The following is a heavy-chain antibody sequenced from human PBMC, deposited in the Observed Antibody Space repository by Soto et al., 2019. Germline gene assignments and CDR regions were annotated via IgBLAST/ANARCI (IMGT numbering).Heavy chain of an antibody. D-gene: IGHD6-13*01. CDR3: ARYKHSSSWFFDS. CDR1: GGSISSYY. J-gene: IGHJ4*01. V-gene: IGHV4-59*01. CDR2: IYFNGYSGST. Sequence: SETLSLTCSVSGGSISSYYWSWIRQPPGKGLEWIGFIYFNGYSGSTNYNPSLASRVTISMDTSKNQFSLKLSSVAAADAAMYYCARYKHSSSWFFDSWGQGTLVTVSS.